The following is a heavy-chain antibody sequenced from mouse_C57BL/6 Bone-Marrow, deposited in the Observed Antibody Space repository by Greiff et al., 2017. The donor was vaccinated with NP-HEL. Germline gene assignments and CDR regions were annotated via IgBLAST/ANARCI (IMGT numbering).Heavy chain of an antibody. V-gene: IGHV3-8*01. D-gene: IGHD3-2*02. J-gene: IGHJ3*01. Sequence: EVHLVESGPGLAKPSQTLSLTCSVTGYSITSDYWNWIRKFPGNKLEYMGYISYSGSTYYNPSLKSRISITRVTSTYQYYMQLNSVTTEDTATDHCARYSSSGYGFAYWGQGTLGTVSA. CDR1: GYSITSDY. CDR2: ISYSGST. CDR3: ARYSSSGYGFAY.